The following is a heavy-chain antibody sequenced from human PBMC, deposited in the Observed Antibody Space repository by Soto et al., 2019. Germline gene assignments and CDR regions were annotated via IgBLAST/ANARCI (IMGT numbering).Heavy chain of an antibody. Sequence: ASVKVSCKASGYTFTGYYMHWVRQAPGQGLEWMGWINPNSGGTNYAQKFQGWVTIARDTSISKAYMELSRLGSDDTAVYYCARDSFLMTLGGGNHKAGIAAAGNYYYYMDVWGKGTTVTVSS. D-gene: IGHD6-13*01. V-gene: IGHV1-2*04. J-gene: IGHJ6*03. CDR3: ARDSFLMTLGGGNHKAGIAAAGNYYYYMDV. CDR1: GYTFTGYY. CDR2: INPNSGGT.